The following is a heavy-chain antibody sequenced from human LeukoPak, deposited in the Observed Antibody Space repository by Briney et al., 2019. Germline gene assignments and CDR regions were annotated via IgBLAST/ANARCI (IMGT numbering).Heavy chain of an antibody. J-gene: IGHJ4*02. D-gene: IGHD2-15*01. Sequence: SETLSLTCAVYGGSFSGYYWSWIRQPPGKGLEWIGEINHSGSTNYNPSLKSPVTISVDTSKNQFSLKLSSVTAADTAVYYCARGPPIVVVVAATPFYFDYWGQGTLVTVSS. CDR3: ARGPPIVVVVAATPFYFDY. V-gene: IGHV4-34*01. CDR2: INHSGST. CDR1: GGSFSGYY.